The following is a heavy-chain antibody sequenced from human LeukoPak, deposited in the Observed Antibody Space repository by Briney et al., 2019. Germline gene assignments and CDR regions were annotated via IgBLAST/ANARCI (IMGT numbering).Heavy chain of an antibody. J-gene: IGHJ5*02. D-gene: IGHD3-10*01. CDR2: ISAYNGNT. V-gene: IGHV1-18*01. Sequence: ASVKVSCKASGYTFTSYGISWVRQAPGQGLEWMGWISAYNGNTNYAQKLQGRVTMTTDTSTSTAYMELRSLRSDDTAVYYCAGGLDSGIWTGWFDPWGQGTLVTVSS. CDR3: AGGLDSGIWTGWFDP. CDR1: GYTFTSYG.